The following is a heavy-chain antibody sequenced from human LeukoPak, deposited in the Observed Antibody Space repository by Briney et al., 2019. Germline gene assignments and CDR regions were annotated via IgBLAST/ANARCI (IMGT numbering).Heavy chain of an antibody. CDR3: ARRLGYCSSTSCLAVQNWFDP. J-gene: IGHJ5*02. Sequence: GESLKISCKGSGYRFTNYWIGWVRQMPGKGLEWMGIIYPGDSETRYSPSFQGQVTISADKSISTAYLQWSSLKASDTAMYYCARRLGYCSSTSCLAVQNWFDPWGQGTLVTVSS. CDR1: GYRFTNYW. V-gene: IGHV5-51*01. D-gene: IGHD2-2*01. CDR2: IYPGDSET.